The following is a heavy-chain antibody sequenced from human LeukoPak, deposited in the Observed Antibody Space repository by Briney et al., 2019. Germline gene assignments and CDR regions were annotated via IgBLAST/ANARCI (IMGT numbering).Heavy chain of an antibody. V-gene: IGHV3-48*03. CDR2: ISSSGSTI. D-gene: IGHD3-10*02. Sequence: GGSLRLSCAASGFTLSSYAMNWVRQAPGKGLEWVSYISSSGSTIYYADSVKGRFTISRDNAKNSLYLQMNSLRAEDTAVYYCAELGITMIGGVWGKGTTVTISS. J-gene: IGHJ6*04. CDR1: GFTLSSYA. CDR3: AELGITMIGGV.